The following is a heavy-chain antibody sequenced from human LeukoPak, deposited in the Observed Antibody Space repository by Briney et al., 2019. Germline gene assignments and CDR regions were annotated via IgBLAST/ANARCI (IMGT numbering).Heavy chain of an antibody. Sequence: ASVKVSCKASGYTFTSYYMHWVRQAPGQGLEWMGIINPSGGSTSYAQKFQGRVTMTRNTSISTAYMELSSLRSEDTAVYYCARGGGKITIFGVVNHYGMDVWGQGTTVTVSS. CDR3: ARGGGKITIFGVVNHYGMDV. V-gene: IGHV1-46*01. CDR2: INPSGGST. J-gene: IGHJ6*02. CDR1: GYTFTSYY. D-gene: IGHD3-3*01.